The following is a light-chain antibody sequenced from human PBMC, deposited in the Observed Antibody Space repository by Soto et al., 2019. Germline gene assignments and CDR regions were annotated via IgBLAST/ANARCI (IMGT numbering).Light chain of an antibody. CDR1: QNIYYN. V-gene: IGKV3-15*01. Sequence: IQITQSPGTVSVYTGESATLSSSPSQNIYYNVAWYQHRPGQAPRLLIYRASTRATGSPARFSGRGSGTEFSLTISSLQSEDFAVYYCQQYHNWPPVTFGGGTKVDIK. J-gene: IGKJ4*02. CDR3: QQYHNWPPVT. CDR2: RAS.